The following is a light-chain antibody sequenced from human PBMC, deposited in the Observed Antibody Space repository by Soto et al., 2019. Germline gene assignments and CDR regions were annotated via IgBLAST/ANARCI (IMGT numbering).Light chain of an antibody. J-gene: IGKJ1*01. CDR3: QQYSSSHRT. Sequence: EIVLTQSPGTLSLSPGERDTLSCSASQSVSSSYLAWYQQKPGQAPRLLIYGASSRATSIPDRFSGSGSGKVFTLTSSRLEPEESAVYYCQQYSSSHRTVGRGPKVEIK. V-gene: IGKV3-20*01. CDR1: QSVSSSY. CDR2: GAS.